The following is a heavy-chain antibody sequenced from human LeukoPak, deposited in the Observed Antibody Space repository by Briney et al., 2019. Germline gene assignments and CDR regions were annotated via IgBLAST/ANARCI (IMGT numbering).Heavy chain of an antibody. J-gene: IGHJ4*02. CDR1: GFTFSSYS. D-gene: IGHD3-22*01. CDR3: ARDYYDSSGYFWGAGDDYFDY. Sequence: GGSLRLSCAASGFTFSSYSMNWVRQAPGKGLEWVSSISSSSSYIYYADSVKGRFTISRDNAKNSLYLQMNSLRAEDTAVYYCARDYYDSSGYFWGAGDDYFDYWGQGTLVTVSS. V-gene: IGHV3-21*01. CDR2: ISSSSSYI.